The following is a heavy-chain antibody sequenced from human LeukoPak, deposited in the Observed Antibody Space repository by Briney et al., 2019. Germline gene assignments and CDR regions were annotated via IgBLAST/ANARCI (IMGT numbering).Heavy chain of an antibody. Sequence: VASVKVSCKASGYTFTSYAMHWVRQAPGQRLEWMGWINAGNGNTKYSQKFQGRVTITRDTSASTAYMELSSLRSEDTAVYYCARDSGGWPRCYYYYYGMDVWGQGTTVTVSS. J-gene: IGHJ6*02. D-gene: IGHD3-10*01. CDR1: GYTFTSYA. CDR2: INAGNGNT. V-gene: IGHV1-3*01. CDR3: ARDSGGWPRCYYYYYGMDV.